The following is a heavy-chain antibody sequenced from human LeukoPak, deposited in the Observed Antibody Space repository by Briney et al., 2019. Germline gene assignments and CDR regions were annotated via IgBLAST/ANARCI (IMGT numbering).Heavy chain of an antibody. D-gene: IGHD2-2*01. CDR1: GYSISSGYY. Sequence: PLETLSLTCAVSGYSISSGYYWGWIRQPPGKGLEWIGSIYHSGSTYYNPSLKSRVTISVDTSKNQFSLKLSSVTAADTAVYYCARMGCSSTSCRGGYYYYMDVWGKGTTVTVSS. CDR2: IYHSGST. CDR3: ARMGCSSTSCRGGYYYYMDV. J-gene: IGHJ6*03. V-gene: IGHV4-38-2*01.